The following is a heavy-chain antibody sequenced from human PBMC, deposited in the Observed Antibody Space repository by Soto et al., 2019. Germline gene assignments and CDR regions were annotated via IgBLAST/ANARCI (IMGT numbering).Heavy chain of an antibody. Sequence: KTSETLSLTCTVSGGSISSSDYNWSWIRQPPGKGLEWIGYIYYSGSTYYNPSLKSRVTISVDTSKNQFSLKLSSVTAADTAVYYCARGDDYVIYGMDVWGQGTTVTVSS. CDR2: IYYSGST. CDR1: GGSISSSDYN. CDR3: ARGDDYVIYGMDV. V-gene: IGHV4-30-4*01. J-gene: IGHJ6*02. D-gene: IGHD3-16*01.